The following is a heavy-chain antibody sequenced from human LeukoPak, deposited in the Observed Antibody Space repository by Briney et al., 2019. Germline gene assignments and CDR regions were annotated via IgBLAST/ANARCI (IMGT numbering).Heavy chain of an antibody. V-gene: IGHV4-61*01. J-gene: IGHJ4*02. CDR1: GGSVSSGSYY. D-gene: IGHD5-18*01. Sequence: SETLSLTCTVSGGSVSSGSYYRSWIRQPPGKGLEWIGYIYYSGSTNYNPSLKSRVTISVDTSKNQFSLKLSSVTAADTAVYYCARGSWIQLWLTADYWGQGTLVTVSS. CDR2: IYYSGST. CDR3: ARGSWIQLWLTADY.